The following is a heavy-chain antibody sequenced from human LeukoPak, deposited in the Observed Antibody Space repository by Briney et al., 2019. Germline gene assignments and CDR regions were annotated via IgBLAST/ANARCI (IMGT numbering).Heavy chain of an antibody. CDR1: GFTFSSYS. V-gene: IGHV3-21*01. CDR2: ISTSSSYI. CDR3: ARDHDWDYMDV. Sequence: GGPLRLSCAASGFTFSSYSMNWVRQAPGKGLEWVSFISTSSSYIYYADSVKGRFTISRDNAKNSLYLQMSSLRAEDTAVYYCARDHDWDYMDVWGQGTLVTVSS. D-gene: IGHD3-9*01. J-gene: IGHJ4*02.